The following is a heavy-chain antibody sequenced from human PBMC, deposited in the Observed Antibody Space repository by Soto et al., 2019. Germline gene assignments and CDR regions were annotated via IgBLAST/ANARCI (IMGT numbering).Heavy chain of an antibody. CDR3: ARHRTPLGRENSYYYYGMDV. V-gene: IGHV5-10-1*01. CDR2: IAPSDSYT. Sequence: PGESLKISCKGSGYSFTSYWISWMRQMPGKDLEWMGTIAPSDSYTNYSPSFQGHVTISADKSISTAFLQWSSLKASDTAMYYCARHRTPLGRENSYYYYGMDVWGQGXTVTVSS. CDR1: GYSFTSYW. D-gene: IGHD1-26*01. J-gene: IGHJ6*02.